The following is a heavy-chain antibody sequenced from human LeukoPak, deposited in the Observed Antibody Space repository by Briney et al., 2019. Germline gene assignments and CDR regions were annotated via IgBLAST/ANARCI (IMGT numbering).Heavy chain of an antibody. CDR1: GGSFRSYG. CDR2: FIPILGTA. D-gene: IGHD2-2*01. V-gene: IGHV1-69*13. CDR3: ARGLYCSSSTSCYDYGMDV. J-gene: IGHJ6*02. Sequence: ASVKVSFKASGGSFRSYGLNWVRQAPGQGLEWMGGFIPILGTAKYAQKLQGRVTITADESTSTAYMELSSLRYEDTAVYYCARGLYCSSSTSCYDYGMDVWGQGTTVTVSS.